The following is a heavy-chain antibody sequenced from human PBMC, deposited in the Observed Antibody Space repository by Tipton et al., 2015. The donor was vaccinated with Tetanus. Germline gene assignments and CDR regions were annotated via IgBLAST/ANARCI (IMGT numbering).Heavy chain of an antibody. J-gene: IGHJ3*02. CDR1: GDSIRSGSHY. Sequence: TLSLTCIVSGDSIRSGSHYWNWIRQPPGKGLEWIGYIYYTGTTFYNPSLKGRVTISVDTSRNQFSLKVTSLTAADTAVYYCARPARGAVAGLAPDGFDIWAQGHWSPSLQ. CDR3: ARPARGAVAGLAPDGFDI. D-gene: IGHD6-19*01. CDR2: IYYTGTT. V-gene: IGHV4-31*03.